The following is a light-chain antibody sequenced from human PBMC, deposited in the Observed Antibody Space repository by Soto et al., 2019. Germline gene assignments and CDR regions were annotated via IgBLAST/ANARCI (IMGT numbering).Light chain of an antibody. Sequence: DIVMTQSPDSLAVSLGERATINCKSSQSVLYSSNNKNYLAWYQQKPGQPPKLLIYWASTRESGVPDRFSGSGSGTDFTLTISSLQAEDAAVYYCQQYYSTPQWTFGQGTKVEIK. V-gene: IGKV4-1*01. J-gene: IGKJ1*01. CDR3: QQYYSTPQWT. CDR2: WAS. CDR1: QSVLYSSNNKNY.